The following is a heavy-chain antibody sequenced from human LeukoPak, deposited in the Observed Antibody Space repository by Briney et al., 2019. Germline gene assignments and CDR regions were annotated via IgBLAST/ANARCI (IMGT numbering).Heavy chain of an antibody. Sequence: SETLSLTCTVSGGSISSYYWSWIRQPPGKGLEWIGYIYYSGSTNYNPSLKSRVTISVDTSKNQFSLKVNSVTAADTAVYYCAREAVALAAFDYWGQGTLVTVSS. V-gene: IGHV4-59*01. D-gene: IGHD5-24*01. CDR3: AREAVALAAFDY. CDR2: IYYSGST. CDR1: GGSISSYY. J-gene: IGHJ4*02.